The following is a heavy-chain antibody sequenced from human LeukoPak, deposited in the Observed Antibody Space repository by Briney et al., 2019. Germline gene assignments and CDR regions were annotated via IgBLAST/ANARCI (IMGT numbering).Heavy chain of an antibody. CDR1: GLTFSSYA. CDR3: ARGPGPIAGAKNPFDI. D-gene: IGHD1-26*01. CDR2: ISYDGSNK. Sequence: GGSLRLSCAASGLTFSSYAMHWVRQAPGKGLEWVAVISYDGSNKYYADSVKGRFTISGDKSKNTLYLQMNSLRPEDTAFYYCARGPGPIAGAKNPFDIWGQGTMVTVST. J-gene: IGHJ3*02. V-gene: IGHV3-30*01.